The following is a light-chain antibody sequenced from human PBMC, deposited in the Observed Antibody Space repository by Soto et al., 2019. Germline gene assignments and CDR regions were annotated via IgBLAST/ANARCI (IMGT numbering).Light chain of an antibody. V-gene: IGLV2-8*01. CDR1: SSDVGGYNF. J-gene: IGLJ1*01. Sequence: QSVLTQPPSASGSPGRSVTISCTGASSDVGGYNFVSWYQQQPGKAPKLLIYEVTKRPSGVPVRLSGSRSGNTASLTVSGLQAEDDADYYCSSYAGSNNIVFGTGTKVTVL. CDR3: SSYAGSNNIV. CDR2: EVT.